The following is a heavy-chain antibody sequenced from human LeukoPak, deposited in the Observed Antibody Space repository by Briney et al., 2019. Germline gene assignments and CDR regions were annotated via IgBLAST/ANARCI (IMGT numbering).Heavy chain of an antibody. V-gene: IGHV3-33*01. Sequence: GGSLGLSCAATGFTFNHYGMHWVRQAPGKGLEWVAVIWSDGTNRYYSDSVKGRFTISRADSRKTVYLQMNRLRPEDTGMYYCARDAQRGFDYSNSLQYWGQGTPVTVST. CDR1: GFTFNHYG. J-gene: IGHJ4*02. CDR3: ARDAQRGFDYSNSLQY. D-gene: IGHD4-11*01. CDR2: IWSDGTNR.